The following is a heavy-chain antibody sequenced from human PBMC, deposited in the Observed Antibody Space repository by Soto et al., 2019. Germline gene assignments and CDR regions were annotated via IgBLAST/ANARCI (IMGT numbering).Heavy chain of an antibody. CDR1: GFTFSSYA. V-gene: IGHV3-30-3*01. CDR2: ISYDGSNK. Sequence: QVQLVESGGGVVQPGRSLRLSCAASGFTFSSYAMHWVRQAPGKGLEWVAVISYDGSNKYYADSVKGRFTISRDNSKNTLYLQMNSLRAEDTAVYYCATGAPLGYWGQGTLVTVSS. J-gene: IGHJ4*02. CDR3: ATGAPLGY. D-gene: IGHD2-8*02.